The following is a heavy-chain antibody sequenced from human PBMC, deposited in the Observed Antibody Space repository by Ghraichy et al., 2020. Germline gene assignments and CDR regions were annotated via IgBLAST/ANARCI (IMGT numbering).Heavy chain of an antibody. CDR3: AGRSDRYDY. CDR1: GGSVSSGSYY. D-gene: IGHD6-6*01. V-gene: IGHV4-61*01. J-gene: IGHJ4*02. Sequence: SETLSLTCTVSGGSVSSGSYYWSWIRQPPGKGLEWIGYIYYSGSTNYNPSLKSRVTISVDTSKNQFSLKLSSVTAADTAVYYCAGRSDRYDYWGQGTLVTVSS. CDR2: IYYSGST.